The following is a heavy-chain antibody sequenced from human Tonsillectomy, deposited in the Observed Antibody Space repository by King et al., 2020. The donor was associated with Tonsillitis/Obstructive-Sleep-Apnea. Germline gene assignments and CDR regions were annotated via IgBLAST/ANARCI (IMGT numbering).Heavy chain of an antibody. D-gene: IGHD3-16*01. V-gene: IGHV3-7*01. CDR2: IKQDGSEK. Sequence: DVQLVESGGGLVQSGGSLRLSCAASGFTISSYWMSWVRQAPGKGLEGVANIKQDGSEKHYVDSVKGRFTISRDNAKNSLYLQLNSLRAEDTAVYYCAREGGHGMGFDYWGQGTLVTDSS. CDR1: GFTISSYW. J-gene: IGHJ4*02. CDR3: AREGGHGMGFDY.